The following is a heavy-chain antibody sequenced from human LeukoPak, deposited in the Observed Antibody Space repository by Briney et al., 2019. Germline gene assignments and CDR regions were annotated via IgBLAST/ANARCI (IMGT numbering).Heavy chain of an antibody. V-gene: IGHV3-23*01. D-gene: IGHD2-15*01. J-gene: IGHJ4*02. CDR2: TSGSGGST. CDR3: AKRTLIVVVVAADFDY. Sequence: GGSLRLSCAASGFTFSSYAMSWVRQAPGKGLEWVSATSGSGGSTYYADSVKGRFTISRDNSKNTLYLQMNSLRAEDTAVYYCAKRTLIVVVVAADFDYWGQGTLVTVSS. CDR1: GFTFSSYA.